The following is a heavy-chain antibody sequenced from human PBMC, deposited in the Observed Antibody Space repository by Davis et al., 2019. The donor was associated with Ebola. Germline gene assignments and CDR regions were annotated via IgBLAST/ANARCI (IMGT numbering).Heavy chain of an antibody. V-gene: IGHV1-46*01. Sequence: ASVKVSCKASGYIFTSSYMHWVRRAPGHGLEWMGTINTSDGFTSYAQEFQGRVTMTRDTSTSTVYMDLRSLRSEDTAVYYCGKGKLEELDYWGQGTLVTVSS. CDR2: INTSDGFT. CDR1: GYIFTSSY. D-gene: IGHD1/OR15-1a*01. CDR3: GKGKLEELDY. J-gene: IGHJ4*02.